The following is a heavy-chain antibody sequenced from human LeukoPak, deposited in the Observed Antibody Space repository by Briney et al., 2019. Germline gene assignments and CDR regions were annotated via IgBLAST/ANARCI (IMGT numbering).Heavy chain of an antibody. CDR1: GGSISSGDYY. V-gene: IGHV4-31*03. J-gene: IGHJ4*02. D-gene: IGHD4-17*01. CDR3: ARCLTTVTLFDY. Sequence: SETLSLTCTVSGGSISSGDYYWSWIRQHPGRGLEWIGYIYYSGSTYYNPSLKSRVTISVDTSKNQFSLKLSSVTAAETAVYYCARCLTTVTLFDYWGQGTLVTVSS. CDR2: IYYSGST.